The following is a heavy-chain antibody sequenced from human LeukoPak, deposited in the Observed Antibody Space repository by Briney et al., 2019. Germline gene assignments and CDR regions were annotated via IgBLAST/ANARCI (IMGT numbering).Heavy chain of an antibody. CDR3: AREIAVAGPYDY. Sequence: ASVKVSCKASGYTFTDYYMHWVRQAPGQGLEWMGWINPNSGGTNYAQKFQGWVTMTRDTSISTAYMELSRLRSDDTAVYYCAREIAVAGPYDYWGQGTLVTVSS. D-gene: IGHD6-19*01. J-gene: IGHJ4*02. CDR1: GYTFTDYY. V-gene: IGHV1-2*04. CDR2: INPNSGGT.